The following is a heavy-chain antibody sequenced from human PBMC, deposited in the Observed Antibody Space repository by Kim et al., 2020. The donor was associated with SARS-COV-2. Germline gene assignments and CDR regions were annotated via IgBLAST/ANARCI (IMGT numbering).Heavy chain of an antibody. Sequence: GGSLRLSCAASGFTFSSYAMSWVRQAPGKGLEWVSAISGSGGSTYYADPVKGRFTISRDNSKNTLYLQMNSLRAEDTAVYYCAKDGDSSGWWYYFDYWGQGTLVTVSS. J-gene: IGHJ4*02. CDR2: ISGSGGST. CDR1: GFTFSSYA. D-gene: IGHD6-19*01. CDR3: AKDGDSSGWWYYFDY. V-gene: IGHV3-23*01.